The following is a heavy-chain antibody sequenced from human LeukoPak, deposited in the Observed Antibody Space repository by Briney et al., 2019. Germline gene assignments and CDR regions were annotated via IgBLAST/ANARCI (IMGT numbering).Heavy chain of an antibody. CDR3: ARARDGYFDY. V-gene: IGHV3-48*03. CDR2: ISSSGSTI. CDR1: GFTFSSYE. J-gene: IGHJ4*02. Sequence: GSLILSCAASGFTFSSYEMNWVRQAPGKGLEWVSYISSSGSTIYYADSVKGRFTISRDNAKNSLYLQMNSLRAEDTAVYYCARARDGYFDYWGQGTLVTVSS. D-gene: IGHD5-24*01.